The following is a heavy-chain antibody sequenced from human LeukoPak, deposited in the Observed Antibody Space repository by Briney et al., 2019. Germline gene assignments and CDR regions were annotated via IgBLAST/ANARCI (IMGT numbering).Heavy chain of an antibody. J-gene: IGHJ5*02. V-gene: IGHV4-4*09. CDR1: GGSISSYY. D-gene: IGHD5-24*01. CDR2: IYTSGST. CDR3: ARGGRDGYNNWFDP. Sequence: PSETLSLTCTVSGGSISSYYWSWIRQPPGKGLEWIGYIYTSGSTNYNPSLKSRVTISVDTSKNQFSLELSSVTAADTAVYYCARGGRDGYNNWFDPWGQGTLVTVSS.